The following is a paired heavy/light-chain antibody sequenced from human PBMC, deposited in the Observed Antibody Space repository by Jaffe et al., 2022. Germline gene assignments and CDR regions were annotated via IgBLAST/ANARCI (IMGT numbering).Heavy chain of an antibody. CDR3: VRQSVGGSYGGF. D-gene: IGHD1-26*01. CDR2: IYPSDSTT. V-gene: IGHV5-51*01. Sequence: EVQLVQSGAEVKKPGESLKISCKGSGYIFTSYWIGWVRQMPGKGLEWMGIIYPSDSTTRYSPPFQGQVTISADKSISTAYLQRSSLKASDTAMYYCVRQSVGGSYGGFWGQGTLVTVSS. J-gene: IGHJ4*02. CDR1: GYIFTSYW.
Light chain of an antibody. J-gene: IGKJ2*01. V-gene: IGKV1-5*03. CDR2: KAS. CDR1: QSISSW. Sequence: DIQMTQSPSTLSASVGDRVTITCRASQSISSWLAWYQQKPGKAPKLLIYKASSLESGVPSRFSGGGSGAEFTLTISSLQPDDFATYYCQQYHNYSYTFGQGTKLEIK. CDR3: QQYHNYSYT.